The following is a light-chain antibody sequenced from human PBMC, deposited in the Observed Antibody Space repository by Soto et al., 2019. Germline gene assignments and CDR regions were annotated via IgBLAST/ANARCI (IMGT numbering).Light chain of an antibody. Sequence: QSALTQPPSASGSLGQSITISCTGTSSNVGRNKYVSWYQQLPGKAPKLLIYDVSERPSGVPDRFSGSKSGNTASLTVSGLQTEDEADYYCSSYAGKVPFGGGTKLTVL. CDR1: SSNVGRNKY. V-gene: IGLV2-8*01. J-gene: IGLJ2*01. CDR3: SSYAGKVP. CDR2: DVS.